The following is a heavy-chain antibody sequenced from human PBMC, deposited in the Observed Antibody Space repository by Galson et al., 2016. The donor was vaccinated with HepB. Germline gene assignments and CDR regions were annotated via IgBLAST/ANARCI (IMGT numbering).Heavy chain of an antibody. J-gene: IGHJ5*02. CDR3: AKERGWYGGPNYGS. CDR1: GFTFSSYS. Sequence: SLRLSCAASGFTFSSYSMNWVRQAPGKGLEWVSSISSSSSYIYYADSVKGRFTISRDNAKNSLYLQMDRLRAADTAVYYCAKERGWYGGPNYGSWGQGTLVTVS. CDR2: ISSSSSYI. V-gene: IGHV3-21*04. D-gene: IGHD2-15*01.